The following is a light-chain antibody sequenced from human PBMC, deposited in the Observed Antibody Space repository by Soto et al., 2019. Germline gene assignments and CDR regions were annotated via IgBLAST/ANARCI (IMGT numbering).Light chain of an antibody. V-gene: IGKV3-11*01. CDR3: QQRTNWPPYT. CDR2: DTS. Sequence: EIVLTQSPGTLSLSPGERATLSCRASQSVSSNYLSWFQQKPGQAPRLLIYDTSNRATGIPARFSGSGSGTDFTLIISSLEPEDSAVYYCQQRTNWPPYTFGQGTKLEIK. CDR1: QSVSSNY. J-gene: IGKJ2*01.